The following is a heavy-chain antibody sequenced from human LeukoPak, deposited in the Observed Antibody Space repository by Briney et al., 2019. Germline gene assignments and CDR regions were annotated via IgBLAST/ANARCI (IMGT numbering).Heavy chain of an antibody. Sequence: GGSLRLSCAASGFTFSSYGMHWVRQAPGKGLEWVAVISYDGSNKYYADSVKGRFTISRDNSKNTLYLQMNSLRAEDTAVYYCASYSNYLYYYYYYMDVWGKGTTVTVSS. J-gene: IGHJ6*03. CDR2: ISYDGSNK. D-gene: IGHD4-11*01. V-gene: IGHV3-30*03. CDR1: GFTFSSYG. CDR3: ASYSNYLYYYYYYMDV.